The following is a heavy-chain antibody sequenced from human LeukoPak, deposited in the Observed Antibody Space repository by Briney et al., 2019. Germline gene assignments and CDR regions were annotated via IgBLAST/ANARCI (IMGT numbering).Heavy chain of an antibody. D-gene: IGHD3-9*01. Sequence: PGRSLRLSCAASGFTFSSYAMHWVRQAPGKGLEWVAVISYDGSNKYYADSVKGRFTISRDNSKNTLYLQMNTLRVEDTAVYYCTRDPMDYDVSTGLHHYYMDVWGQGTTVTVSS. CDR2: ISYDGSNK. CDR3: TRDPMDYDVSTGLHHYYMDV. J-gene: IGHJ6*02. CDR1: GFTFSSYA. V-gene: IGHV3-30-3*01.